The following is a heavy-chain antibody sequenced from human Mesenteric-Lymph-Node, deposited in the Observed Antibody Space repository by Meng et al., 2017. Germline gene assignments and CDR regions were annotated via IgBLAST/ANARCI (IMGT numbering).Heavy chain of an antibody. CDR3: TRATVWYSGGY. D-gene: IGHD1-26*01. Sequence: ESLKISCAVYGGSFSGYYWSWIRQPPGKGLEWIGEINHSGSTNYNPSLKSRVTISVDTSKNQFSLKLNSVSVADTAVYYCTRATVWYSGGYWGQGTLVTVSS. V-gene: IGHV4-34*01. CDR1: GGSFSGYY. CDR2: INHSGST. J-gene: IGHJ4*02.